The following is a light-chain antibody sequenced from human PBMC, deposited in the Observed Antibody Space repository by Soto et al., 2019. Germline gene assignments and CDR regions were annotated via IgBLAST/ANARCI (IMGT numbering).Light chain of an antibody. Sequence: MTQSPSTLSASVGDRVTITCRASQNINNWLAWYQQKPGQTPRLLIFGASTRATGIPARFSGSGSGTEFTLTISSLQSEDFAVHYCQQYNNWPPTFGQGTKLDIK. CDR3: QQYNNWPPT. CDR1: QNINNW. CDR2: GAS. V-gene: IGKV3-15*01. J-gene: IGKJ1*01.